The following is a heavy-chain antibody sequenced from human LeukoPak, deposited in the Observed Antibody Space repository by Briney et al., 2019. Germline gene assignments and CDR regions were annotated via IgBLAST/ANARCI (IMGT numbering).Heavy chain of an antibody. D-gene: IGHD3-22*01. Sequence: ASVKVSCTASGYTFTSYGISWVRQAPGQGLEWMGWISAYNGNTNYAQKLQGRVTMTTDTSTSTACMELRSLRSDDTAVYYCARVPGIVVVIPDYWGQGTLVTVSS. CDR1: GYTFTSYG. J-gene: IGHJ4*02. V-gene: IGHV1-18*01. CDR3: ARVPGIVVVIPDY. CDR2: ISAYNGNT.